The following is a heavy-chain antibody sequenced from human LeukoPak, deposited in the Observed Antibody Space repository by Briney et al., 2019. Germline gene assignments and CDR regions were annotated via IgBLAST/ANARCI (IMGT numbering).Heavy chain of an antibody. Sequence: GGSLRLSCTASGFTFSNFWMGWVRQAPGKGLEWVANIKQDETEKFYLGSVKGRFTISRDNAKNSLYLQMSNLRAEDTAVYFCARGGGLDVWGQGATVTVSS. J-gene: IGHJ6*02. CDR1: GFTFSNFW. CDR3: ARGGGLDV. D-gene: IGHD3-16*01. V-gene: IGHV3-7*03. CDR2: IKQDETEK.